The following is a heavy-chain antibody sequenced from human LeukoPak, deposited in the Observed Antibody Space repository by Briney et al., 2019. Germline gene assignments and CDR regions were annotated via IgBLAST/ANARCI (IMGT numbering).Heavy chain of an antibody. CDR2: IYSGGST. CDR3: ARGVSLITMIVV. Sequence: GGSLRLSCAASGFTVSSNYMSWVRQAPGKGLEWVSVIYSGGSTYYADSVKGRFTISRDNSKNTLYLQMNSLRAEDTAVYYCARGVSLITMIVVWGQGTLVTVSS. D-gene: IGHD3-22*01. J-gene: IGHJ4*02. V-gene: IGHV3-66*01. CDR1: GFTVSSNY.